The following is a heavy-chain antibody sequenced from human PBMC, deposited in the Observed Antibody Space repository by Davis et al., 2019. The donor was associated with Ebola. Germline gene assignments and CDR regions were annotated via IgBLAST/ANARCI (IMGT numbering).Heavy chain of an antibody. CDR2: ISSSSSYI. CDR3: ARDHGDAFDI. V-gene: IGHV3-21*01. J-gene: IGHJ3*02. Sequence: PGGSLRLSCAASGFTFSSYSMNWVRQAPGKGLEWVSSISSSSSYIYYADSVKGRFTISRDNAKNSLYLQMNNLGAEDTAVYYCARDHGDAFDIWGQGKMVTVSS. CDR1: GFTFSSYS.